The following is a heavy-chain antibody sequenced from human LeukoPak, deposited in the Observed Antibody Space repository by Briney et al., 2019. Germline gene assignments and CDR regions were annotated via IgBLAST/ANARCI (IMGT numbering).Heavy chain of an antibody. J-gene: IGHJ4*02. V-gene: IGHV4-34*01. CDR2: INHSGST. D-gene: IGHD3-9*01. CDR1: GGSFSGYY. CDR3: ARLELGSYGILTGYYFDY. Sequence: SETLSLTCAVYGGSFSGYYWSWIRQPPGKGLEWIGEINHSGSTNYNPSLKSRVTISVDTSKNQFSLKLSSVTAADTAVYYCARLELGSYGILTGYYFDYWGQGTLVTVSS.